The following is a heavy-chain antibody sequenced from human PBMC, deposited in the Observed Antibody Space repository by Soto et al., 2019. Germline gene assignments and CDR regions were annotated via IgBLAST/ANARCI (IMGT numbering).Heavy chain of an antibody. V-gene: IGHV4-34*01. Sequence: PSETLSLTCAVYGGSFSCYCWSWIRQPPGKGLEWIGEINHSGSTNYNPSLKSRVTISVDTSKNQFSLKLSSVTAADTAVYYCARGRSLRYCSSTSCYLPHFYYYYYGMDVWGQGTTVTVS. CDR3: ARGRSLRYCSSTSCYLPHFYYYYYGMDV. D-gene: IGHD2-2*01. J-gene: IGHJ6*02. CDR2: INHSGST. CDR1: GGSFSCYC.